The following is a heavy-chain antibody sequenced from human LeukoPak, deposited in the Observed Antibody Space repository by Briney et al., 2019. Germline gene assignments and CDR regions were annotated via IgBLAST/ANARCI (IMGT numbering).Heavy chain of an antibody. D-gene: IGHD6-13*01. CDR1: GFTFRSYG. CDR3: ARGSGAAAGAFDY. Sequence: GRSLRLSCAASGFTFRSYGMHWVRQAPGKGLEWVAIVWYDGNNKYYADSVKGRFTVSRDDSKDTVSLQLNSLRAEDTAVYYCARGSGAAAGAFDYWGQGTLVTVPS. J-gene: IGHJ4*02. CDR2: VWYDGNNK. V-gene: IGHV3-33*01.